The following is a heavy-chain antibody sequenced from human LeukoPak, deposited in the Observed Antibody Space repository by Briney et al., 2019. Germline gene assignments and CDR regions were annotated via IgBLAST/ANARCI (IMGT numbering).Heavy chain of an antibody. J-gene: IGHJ4*02. Sequence: GGSLRLSCAASGFTFSNAWMSWVRQAPGKGLEWVGRIKSKTDGGTTDYAAPVKGRFTISRDDSKNTLYLQMNSLKTEDTAVYHCTTGYQGSGSYYPINYWGQGTLVTVSS. D-gene: IGHD3-10*01. V-gene: IGHV3-15*01. CDR3: TTGYQGSGSYYPINY. CDR1: GFTFSNAW. CDR2: IKSKTDGGTT.